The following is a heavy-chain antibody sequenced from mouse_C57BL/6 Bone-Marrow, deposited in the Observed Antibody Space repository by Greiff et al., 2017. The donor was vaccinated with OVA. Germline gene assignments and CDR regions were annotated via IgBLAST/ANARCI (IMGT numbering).Heavy chain of an antibody. CDR1: GYTFTSYW. D-gene: IGHD3-2*02. Sequence: QVQLQQPGAELVMPGASVKLSCKASGYTFTSYWMHWVKQRPGQGLEWIGEIDPSDSYTNYNQKFKGKSTLTVDKSSSTAYMQLSSLTSEDSAVYYCARESSGYVEFAYWGQGTLDTVSA. J-gene: IGHJ3*01. V-gene: IGHV1-69*01. CDR2: IDPSDSYT. CDR3: ARESSGYVEFAY.